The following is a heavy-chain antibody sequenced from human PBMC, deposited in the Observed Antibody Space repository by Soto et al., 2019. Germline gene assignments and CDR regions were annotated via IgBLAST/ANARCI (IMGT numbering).Heavy chain of an antibody. V-gene: IGHV1-18*01. CDR3: ARNDIVGATWDFDY. CDR2: ISAYNGNT. D-gene: IGHD1-26*01. Sequence: ASVKVSCKASGYTFISYGISWVRQAPGQGLEWMGWISAYNGNTNYAQKLQSRVTMTTDTSTGTAYMELRSLRSDDTAVYYCARNDIVGATWDFDYWGQGTLVTVSS. CDR1: GYTFISYG. J-gene: IGHJ4*02.